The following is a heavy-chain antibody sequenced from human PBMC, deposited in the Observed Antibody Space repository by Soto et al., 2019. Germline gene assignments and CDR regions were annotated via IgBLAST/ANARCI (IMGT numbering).Heavy chain of an antibody. CDR1: GFSFDDSA. J-gene: IGHJ1*01. CDR2: INWNSGSI. V-gene: IGHV3-9*01. D-gene: IGHD6-13*01. Sequence: SRSLSCVASGFSFDDSAIQMVRQVPGKGLEWVSGINWNSGSIGYVDSVKGRFAISRDNAKNSLHLQMNILSAEDTAFYYCVKDESINWYSGHFRHWGQGTLVTASS. CDR3: VKDESINWYSGHFRH.